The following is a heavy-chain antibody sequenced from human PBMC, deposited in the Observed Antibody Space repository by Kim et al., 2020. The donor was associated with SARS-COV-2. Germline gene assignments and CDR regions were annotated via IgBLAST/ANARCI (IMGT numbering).Heavy chain of an antibody. V-gene: IGHV3-30-3*01. Sequence: GGSLRLSCAASGFTFSSYAMHWVRQAPGKGLEWVAVISYDGSNKYYADSVKGRFTISRDNYKNTLYLQMNSLRAEDTAVYYCARDLYYYYYMYVWGKGTT. CDR3: ARDLYYYYYMYV. CDR2: ISYDGSNK. CDR1: GFTFSSYA. J-gene: IGHJ6*03.